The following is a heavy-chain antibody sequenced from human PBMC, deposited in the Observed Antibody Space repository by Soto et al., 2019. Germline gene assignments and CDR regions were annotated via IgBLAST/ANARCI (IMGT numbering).Heavy chain of an antibody. Sequence: EVQLVESGGGLVQLGGSLRLSCAASGFTVSSTYMSWVRQAPGKGLEWVSVIYSGGGTYYADSVKGRFTISRDNSKNTLYLQMNTLRAEDTAVYYCARAGVGESIGYWGQGTLVTVSS. CDR3: ARAGVGESIGY. CDR2: IYSGGGT. J-gene: IGHJ4*02. D-gene: IGHD3-10*01. CDR1: GFTVSSTY. V-gene: IGHV3-66*01.